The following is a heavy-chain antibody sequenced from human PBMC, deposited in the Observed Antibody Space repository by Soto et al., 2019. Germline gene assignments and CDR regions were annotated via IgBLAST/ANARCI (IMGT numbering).Heavy chain of an antibody. CDR3: ARDDADYGDLYFDY. V-gene: IGHV3-30-3*01. J-gene: IGHJ4*02. CDR2: ISYDGSNK. D-gene: IGHD4-17*01. CDR1: GFTFSSYA. Sequence: PGGSLRLSCAASGFTFSSYAMHWVRQAPGKGLEWVAVISYDGSNKYYADSVKGRFTISRDNSMNTLYLQMNSLRAEDTAVYYCARDDADYGDLYFDYWGQGTLVTVSS.